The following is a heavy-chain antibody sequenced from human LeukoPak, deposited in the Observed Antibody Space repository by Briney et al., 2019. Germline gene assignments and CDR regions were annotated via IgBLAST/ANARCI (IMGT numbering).Heavy chain of an antibody. J-gene: IGHJ2*01. D-gene: IGHD3-16*01. CDR3: AKLGTYWYFDV. V-gene: IGHV3-23*01. CDR1: GFAFNLYG. CDR2: ISGSAVGT. Sequence: GGSLRLSCAASGFAFNLYGMAWVRQAPGKGLEWVSGISGSAVGTYYADSVKGRFTISRDNPKNVLFLQMNNLRVEDTAVYFCAKLGTYWYFDVWGRGTLVTVSS.